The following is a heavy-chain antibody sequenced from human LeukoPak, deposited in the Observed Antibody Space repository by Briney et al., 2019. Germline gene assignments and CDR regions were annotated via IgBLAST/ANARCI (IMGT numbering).Heavy chain of an antibody. CDR2: IGSSSSYI. CDR3: ARFSLTYYYDSSGYYYDAFDI. V-gene: IGHV3-21*01. D-gene: IGHD3-22*01. Sequence: GGSLRLSCAASGFTFSSYSMNWVRQAPGKGLEWVSSIGSSSSYIYYADSVKGRFTISRDNAKNSLYLQMNSLRAEDTAVYYCARFSLTYYYDSSGYYYDAFDIWGQGTMVTVSS. J-gene: IGHJ3*02. CDR1: GFTFSSYS.